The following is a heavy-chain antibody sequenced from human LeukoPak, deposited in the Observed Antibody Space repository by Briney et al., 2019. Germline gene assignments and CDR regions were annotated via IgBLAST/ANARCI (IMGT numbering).Heavy chain of an antibody. Sequence: GGSLRLSCAASGLTFSSSAMSWVRQVPGRGLEWVSGISASGGSTSYAHCVRGRFTVYRRNSKHTLYVQPNSLRDEDTAVYYFSKDQRWDSPHYLDSWGQGTLVTVSS. CDR1: GLTFSSSA. CDR2: ISASGGST. J-gene: IGHJ4*02. D-gene: IGHD1-26*01. CDR3: SKDQRWDSPHYLDS. V-gene: IGHV3-23*01.